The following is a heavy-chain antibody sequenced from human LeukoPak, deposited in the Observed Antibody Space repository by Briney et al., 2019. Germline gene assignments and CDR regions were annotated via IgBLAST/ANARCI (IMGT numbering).Heavy chain of an antibody. CDR2: INHRATT. V-gene: IGHV4-34*01. CDR1: GGSFSGYF. CDR3: ARGPKDTSMLMKNYVNFFDM. Sequence: SETLSLTCAVYGGSFSGYFWTWIRQSPGKGLEWIGEINHRATTDYNPSLKSRVSLSVDTSKTQFSLKRTSVTAADTAVYYCARGPKDTSMLMKNYVNFFDMWGQGTLVTVSS. D-gene: IGHD5-18*01. J-gene: IGHJ4*02.